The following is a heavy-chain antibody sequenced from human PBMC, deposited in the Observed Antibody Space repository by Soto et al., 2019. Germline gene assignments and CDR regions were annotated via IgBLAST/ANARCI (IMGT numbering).Heavy chain of an antibody. CDR2: IYWDDDK. J-gene: IGHJ4*02. CDR1: GFSLSTSGVG. CDR3: AHNGRTYSGYDGYYFDY. D-gene: IGHD5-12*01. Sequence: QITLKESGPTLVKPTQTLTLTCTFSGFSLSTSGVGVGWIRQPPGKALEWLALIYWDDDKRYSPSLKSRLTITKDTSKNQVVLTMTNMDPVDTATYYCAHNGRTYSGYDGYYFDYWGQGTLVTVSS. V-gene: IGHV2-5*02.